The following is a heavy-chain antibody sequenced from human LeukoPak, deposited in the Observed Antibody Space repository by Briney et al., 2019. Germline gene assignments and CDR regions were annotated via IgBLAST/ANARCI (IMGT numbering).Heavy chain of an antibody. J-gene: IGHJ4*02. CDR3: AAYYYGSGSYYASGGVY. CDR1: GFTFSSHG. D-gene: IGHD3-10*01. V-gene: IGHV3-30*02. CDR2: IRYDGSNK. Sequence: GGSLRLSCAASGFTFSSHGMHWVRQAPGKGLEWVAFIRYDGSNKYYADSVKGRFTISRDNSKNTLYLQMNSLRAEDTAVYYCAAYYYGSGSYYASGGVYWGQGTLVTVSS.